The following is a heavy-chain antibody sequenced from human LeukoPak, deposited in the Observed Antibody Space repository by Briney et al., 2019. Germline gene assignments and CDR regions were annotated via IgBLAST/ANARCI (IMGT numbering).Heavy chain of an antibody. J-gene: IGHJ4*02. D-gene: IGHD3-3*01. CDR2: ISAYNGNT. Sequence: GASVKVSCKASGYTFTSYGISWVRQAPGQGLEWMGWISAYNGNTNYAQKLQGRVTMTTDTSTSTAYMELRSLRSDDTAVYYCARALTIFGVVREPLRYWGQGTLVTVSS. V-gene: IGHV1-18*01. CDR3: ARALTIFGVVREPLRY. CDR1: GYTFTSYG.